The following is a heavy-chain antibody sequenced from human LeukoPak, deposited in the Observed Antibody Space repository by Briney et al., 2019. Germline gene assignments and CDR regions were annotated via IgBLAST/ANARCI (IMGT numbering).Heavy chain of an antibody. CDR1: GGSISGYY. V-gene: IGHV4-59*01. CDR2: IYYSGST. Sequence: SETLSLTCTVSGGSISGYYWSWIRQPPGKGLEWIGYIYYSGSTNYNPSLKSRVTISVDTSKNQFSLKLSSVTAADTAVYYCARGLLGNFDYWGQGTLVTVSS. J-gene: IGHJ4*02. D-gene: IGHD7-27*01. CDR3: ARGLLGNFDY.